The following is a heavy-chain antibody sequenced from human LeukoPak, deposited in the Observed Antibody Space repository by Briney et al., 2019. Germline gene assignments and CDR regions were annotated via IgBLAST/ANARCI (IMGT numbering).Heavy chain of an antibody. Sequence: PGGSLRLSCAASGFTFSGSAMHWVRQAFGKGLEWVGRIRSKANSYATAYAASVKGRFTISRDDSKNTAYLQMNSLKTEDTAVYYCTSVTPGSDFDYWGQGTLVTVSS. CDR1: GFTFSGSA. V-gene: IGHV3-73*01. CDR2: IRSKANSYAT. CDR3: TSVTPGSDFDY. D-gene: IGHD4-17*01. J-gene: IGHJ4*02.